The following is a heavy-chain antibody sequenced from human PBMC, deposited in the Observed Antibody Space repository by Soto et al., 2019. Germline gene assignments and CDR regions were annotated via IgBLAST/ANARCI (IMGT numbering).Heavy chain of an antibody. CDR3: ARGGESGSWPPTYYYYDY. J-gene: IGHJ4*02. CDR1: GGSISSGGYY. D-gene: IGHD3-16*01. Sequence: SETLSLTCTVSGGSISSGGYYWSWIRQHPGKGLEWIGYIYYSGSTYYNPSLKSRVTISVDTSKNQFSLKLSSVTAEDTAVYFCARGGESGSWPPTYYYYDYWGQGTQVTVSS. V-gene: IGHV4-31*03. CDR2: IYYSGST.